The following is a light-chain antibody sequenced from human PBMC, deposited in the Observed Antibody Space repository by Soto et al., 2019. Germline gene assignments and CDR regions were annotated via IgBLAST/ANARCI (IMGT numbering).Light chain of an antibody. Sequence: QAVVTQEPSLTVSPGGTVTLTCGSSTGPVTNGHFPYWLQQKPGQAPRPLIYDTDNKHSWTPARFSASLLGDKAALTLSGALPEDEADYYCLLSYTGRLYVFGPGTKVTVL. CDR3: LLSYTGRLYV. CDR2: DTD. J-gene: IGLJ1*01. CDR1: TGPVTNGHF. V-gene: IGLV7-46*01.